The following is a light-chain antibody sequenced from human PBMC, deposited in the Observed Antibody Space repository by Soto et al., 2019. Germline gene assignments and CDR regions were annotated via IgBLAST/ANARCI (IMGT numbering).Light chain of an antibody. CDR2: AAS. CDR3: QQYGSTPVT. Sequence: EIGMTQSPATLSVSPGERATLSCRASQSVRSNLAWHQQKPGQAPRLLIYAASTRATGVPARFSGSGSGTDFTLTISRLEPEDFAVYYCQQYGSTPVTFGQGTKVDIK. CDR1: QSVRSN. J-gene: IGKJ1*01. V-gene: IGKV3-15*01.